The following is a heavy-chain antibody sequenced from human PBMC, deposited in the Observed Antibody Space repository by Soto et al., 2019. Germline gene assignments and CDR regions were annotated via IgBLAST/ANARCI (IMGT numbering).Heavy chain of an antibody. V-gene: IGHV3-48*03. CDR2: ISSSGSTI. CDR3: ARDKAPSYYDFWSGARYGMDA. D-gene: IGHD3-3*01. J-gene: IGHJ6*02. CDR1: GFTFSSYE. Sequence: GGSLRLSCAASGFTFSSYEMNWVRQAPGKGLEWVSYISSSGSTIYYADSVKGRFTISRDNAKNSLYLQMNSLRAEDTAVYYCARDKAPSYYDFWSGARYGMDAWGHGTTVTVSS.